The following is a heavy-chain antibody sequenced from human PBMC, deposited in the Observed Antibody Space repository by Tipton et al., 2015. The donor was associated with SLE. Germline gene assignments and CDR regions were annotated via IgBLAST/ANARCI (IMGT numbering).Heavy chain of an antibody. V-gene: IGHV3-23*01. D-gene: IGHD4-11*01. CDR3: ARASSNAFDY. CDR2: ISGGGGST. CDR1: GFTFSRYA. J-gene: IGHJ4*02. Sequence: SLRLSCAASGFTFSRYAMSWVRQAPGKGLEWVSSISGGGGSTYYADSVKGRFTISRDNAKNSLYLQMNSLRAEDTAVYYCARASSNAFDYWGQGTLVTVSS.